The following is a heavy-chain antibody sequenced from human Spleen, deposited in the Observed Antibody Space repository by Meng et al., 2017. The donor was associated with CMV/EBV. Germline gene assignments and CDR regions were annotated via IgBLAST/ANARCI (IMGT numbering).Heavy chain of an antibody. CDR1: GFTFSSYW. CDR2: IKQDGSEK. V-gene: IGHV3-7*01. Sequence: GESLKISCAASGFTFSSYWMSWVRQAPGKGVEWVANIKQDGSEKNYVDSVKGRFTISRDNAKNSLYLQMNSLRAEDTAVYYCARASSSGLRGFDYWGQGTLVTVSS. D-gene: IGHD6-19*01. J-gene: IGHJ4*02. CDR3: ARASSSGLRGFDY.